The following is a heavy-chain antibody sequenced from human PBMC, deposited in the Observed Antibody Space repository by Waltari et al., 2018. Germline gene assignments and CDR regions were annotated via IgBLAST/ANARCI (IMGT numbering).Heavy chain of an antibody. CDR2: INPNSGGT. J-gene: IGHJ4*02. CDR3: ARVAVAGTETFDY. D-gene: IGHD6-19*01. V-gene: IGHV1-2*06. Sequence: QVQLVQYGAAGKKPGVSVKLTCQASGSTFTGYDMPCVRQAPGQGLEWMGLINPNSGGTNYAQKFQCRVTMTRDTSISTAYMELSRLRSDDTAVYYWARVAVAGTETFDYWGQGTLVTVSS. CDR1: GSTFTGYD.